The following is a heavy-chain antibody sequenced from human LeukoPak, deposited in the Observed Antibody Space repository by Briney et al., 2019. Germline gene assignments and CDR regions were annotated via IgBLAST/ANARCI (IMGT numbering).Heavy chain of an antibody. D-gene: IGHD6-19*01. CDR2: IYYSGST. J-gene: IGHJ6*03. Sequence: SETLSLTCTVSGGSISSYYWSWIRQPPGKGLEWIGYIYYSGSTNYNPSLKSRVTISVDTSKNQFSLKLSSVTAADTAVYYCARDRQQRLESGDYYMDVWGKGTTVTISS. CDR3: ARDRQQRLESGDYYMDV. V-gene: IGHV4-59*12. CDR1: GGSISSYY.